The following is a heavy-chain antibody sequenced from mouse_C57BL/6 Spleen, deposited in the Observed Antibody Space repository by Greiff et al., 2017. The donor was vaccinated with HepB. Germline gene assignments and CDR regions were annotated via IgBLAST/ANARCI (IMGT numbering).Heavy chain of an antibody. D-gene: IGHD2-5*01. Sequence: LQQPGAELVKPGASVKLSCKASGYTFTSYWMHWVKQRPGQGLEWIGMIHPNSGSTNYNEKFKSKATLTVDKSSSTAYMQLSSLTSEDSAVYYCAREAYYSNYFDYWGQGTTLTVSS. CDR2: IHPNSGST. J-gene: IGHJ2*01. V-gene: IGHV1-64*01. CDR1: GYTFTSYW. CDR3: AREAYYSNYFDY.